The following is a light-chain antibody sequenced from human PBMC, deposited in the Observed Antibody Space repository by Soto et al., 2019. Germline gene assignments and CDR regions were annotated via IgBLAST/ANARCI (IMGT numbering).Light chain of an antibody. CDR3: QSYDSSLSGSV. CDR2: GNS. CDR1: SSNIGASYA. J-gene: IGLJ3*02. Sequence: QAVVTQPPSVSGAPGQRVTISCTGSSSNIGASYAVHWYQQLPGTAPKLLIYGNSNRPSGVPDRFSGSKSGTSASLAITGFQAEDEADYYCQSYDSSLSGSVFGGGTKLTVL. V-gene: IGLV1-40*01.